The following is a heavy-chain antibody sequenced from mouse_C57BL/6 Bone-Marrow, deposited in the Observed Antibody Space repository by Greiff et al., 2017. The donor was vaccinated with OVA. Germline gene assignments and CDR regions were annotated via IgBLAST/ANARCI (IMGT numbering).Heavy chain of an antibody. CDR3: ARQDGYSYYAMDY. CDR2: ISNGGGST. J-gene: IGHJ4*01. D-gene: IGHD2-3*01. Sequence: EVQVVESGGGLVQPGGSLKLSCAASGFTFSDYYMYWVRQTPEKRLEWVAYISNGGGSTYYPDTVKGRFTISRDNAKNTLYLQMSRLKSEDTAMYYCARQDGYSYYAMDYWGQGTSVTVSS. V-gene: IGHV5-12*01. CDR1: GFTFSDYY.